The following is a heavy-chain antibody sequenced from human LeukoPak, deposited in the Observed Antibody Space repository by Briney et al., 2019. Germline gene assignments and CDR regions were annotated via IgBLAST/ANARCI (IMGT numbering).Heavy chain of an antibody. Sequence: ASVKVSCKASGYTLTSFSISWVRQAPGHGLEWMGWISAYNGYKDYAQKLQGRATMTTETSTNTAYMELRSLRSDDTAVYYCVRGDCSGVSCYLPEYFRHWGQGTPVTVSS. V-gene: IGHV1-18*01. CDR1: GYTLTSFS. D-gene: IGHD2-15*01. CDR2: ISAYNGYK. J-gene: IGHJ1*01. CDR3: VRGDCSGVSCYLPEYFRH.